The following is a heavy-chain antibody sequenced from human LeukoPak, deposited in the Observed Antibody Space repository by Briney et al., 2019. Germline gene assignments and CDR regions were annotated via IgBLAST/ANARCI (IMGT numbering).Heavy chain of an antibody. CDR3: ARVGSSSSWPTYYYYYYMDV. Sequence: ASVKVSCKASGYTFTSYDINWVRQATGQGLEWMGWMNPNSGNTGYAQKFQGRVTMTRNTSISTAYMELSSLRSEDTAVYYCARVGSSSSWPTYYYYYYMDVWGKGTTVTVSS. V-gene: IGHV1-8*01. D-gene: IGHD6-13*01. CDR1: GYTFTSYD. J-gene: IGHJ6*03. CDR2: MNPNSGNT.